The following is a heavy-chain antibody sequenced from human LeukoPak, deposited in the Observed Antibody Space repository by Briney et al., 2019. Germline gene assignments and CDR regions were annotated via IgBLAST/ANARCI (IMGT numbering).Heavy chain of an antibody. V-gene: IGHV1-24*01. Sequence: ASVKVSCKVSGYTLTELSMHWVRQAPGKGLEWMGGFDPEDGETIYAQKFQGRVTMTEDTSTDTAYMELSSLRSEDTAMYYCATRSPNPHYYDTKNYYYYGMDVWGQGTTVTVSS. CDR2: FDPEDGET. CDR1: GYTLTELS. CDR3: ATRSPNPHYYDTKNYYYYGMDV. D-gene: IGHD3-22*01. J-gene: IGHJ6*02.